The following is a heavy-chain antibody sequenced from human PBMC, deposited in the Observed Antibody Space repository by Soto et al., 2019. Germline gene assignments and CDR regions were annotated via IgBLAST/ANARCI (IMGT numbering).Heavy chain of an antibody. V-gene: IGHV4-61*01. CDR1: GDSVTSVSDY. CDR2: IYYSGNA. D-gene: IGHD3-10*01. J-gene: IGHJ6*02. Sequence: SETLSLTCTVSGDSVTSVSDYWSWIRQPPGKGLEWIGYIYYSGNADYNPSLGSRVTISIDTSKNHFSLKLTSVTAADTAVYYCARGVGFGYYYYHMDLWGQGTTVTVSS. CDR3: ARGVGFGYYYYHMDL.